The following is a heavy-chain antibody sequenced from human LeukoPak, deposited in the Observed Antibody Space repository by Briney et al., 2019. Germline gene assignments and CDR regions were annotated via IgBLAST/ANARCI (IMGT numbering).Heavy chain of an antibody. CDR2: IKQDGSEK. J-gene: IGHJ4*02. CDR1: GFTFSSFW. V-gene: IGHV3-7*03. D-gene: IGHD6-13*01. CDR3: AKDSGWFRFDY. Sequence: PTGGSLRLSCAASGFTFSSFWMTWVRQAPGKGLQWVANIKQDGSEKYYVDSVKGRFTVSRDNAKNSLSLQMNSLRAEDTAVYYCAKDSGWFRFDYWGQGTLVTVSS.